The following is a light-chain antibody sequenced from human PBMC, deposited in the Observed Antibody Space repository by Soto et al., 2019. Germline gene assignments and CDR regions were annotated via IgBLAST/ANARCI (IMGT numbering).Light chain of an antibody. CDR2: DDS. J-gene: IGLJ2*01. CDR3: QVWDSSSDHRGV. CDR1: NIGSKS. V-gene: IGLV3-21*02. Sequence: SYELTQPPSVSVDPGQTARITCGGKNIGSKSVHWYQQKPGQAPVLVVYDDSDRPSGIPERFSGSNSGNTATLTISRVEAGDEADYYCQVWDSSSDHRGVFGGGTKLTVL.